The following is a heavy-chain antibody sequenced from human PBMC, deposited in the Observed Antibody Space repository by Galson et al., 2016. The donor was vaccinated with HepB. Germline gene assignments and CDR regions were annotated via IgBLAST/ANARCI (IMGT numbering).Heavy chain of an antibody. V-gene: IGHV3-30-3*01. Sequence: SLRLSCAASGFTFSSYAMHWVRQAPGKGLEWVAVISYDGSNKYYADSVKGRFTISRDNSKNTLYLQMNSLRAEDTAAYYCARDGGSRRWPLDYYYGMDVWGKGTTVTVSS. CDR2: ISYDGSNK. J-gene: IGHJ6*04. CDR3: ARDGGSRRWPLDYYYGMDV. D-gene: IGHD4-23*01. CDR1: GFTFSSYA.